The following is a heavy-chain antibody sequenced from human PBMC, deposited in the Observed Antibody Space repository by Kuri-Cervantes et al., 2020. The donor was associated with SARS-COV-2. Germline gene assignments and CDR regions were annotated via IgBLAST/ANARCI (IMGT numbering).Heavy chain of an antibody. D-gene: IGHD5-12*01. Sequence: GESLKISCAASGFTFSSYAMHWVRQAPGKGLEWVAVISYDGSNKYYADSVKGRFTISRDNSKNTLYLQMNSLRAEDTAAYYCAKDVGIVAKTPFDYWGQGTLVTVSS. CDR1: GFTFSSYA. V-gene: IGHV3-30*04. J-gene: IGHJ4*02. CDR2: ISYDGSNK. CDR3: AKDVGIVAKTPFDY.